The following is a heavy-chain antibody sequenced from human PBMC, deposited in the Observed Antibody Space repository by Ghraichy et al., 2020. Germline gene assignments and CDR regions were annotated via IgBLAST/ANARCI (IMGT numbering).Heavy chain of an antibody. J-gene: IGHJ6*02. V-gene: IGHV3-74*01. CDR2: INKDGRTT. D-gene: IGHD3-22*01. CDR3: ARVKYYDTSGPYGMDV. Sequence: GGSLRLSCVASGFTFTAYWMHWVRQAPGKGLVWVSHINKDGRTTNYADSVKDRFTISRDNARNTLFLQMNSLRAEDTAVYYCARVKYYDTSGPYGMDVWGQGTTVTVSS. CDR1: GFTFTAYW.